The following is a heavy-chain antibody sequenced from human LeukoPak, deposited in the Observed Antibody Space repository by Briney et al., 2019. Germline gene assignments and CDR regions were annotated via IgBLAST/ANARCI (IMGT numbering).Heavy chain of an antibody. CDR1: GSTFSDFW. Sequence: GGSLRLSCAASGSTFSDFWMHWVRQGPEKRLVWVARIRTDGGVTDYADSVKGRFTISRDNTKSTLYLQMSSLRVEDTAVYYCTRSLYSGTNSDYWGQGTLVTVSS. J-gene: IGHJ4*02. CDR2: IRTDGGVT. V-gene: IGHV3-74*01. CDR3: TRSLYSGTNSDY. D-gene: IGHD1-26*01.